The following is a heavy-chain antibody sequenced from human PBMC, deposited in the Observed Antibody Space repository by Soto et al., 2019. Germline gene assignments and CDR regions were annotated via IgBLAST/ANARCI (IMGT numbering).Heavy chain of an antibody. V-gene: IGHV3-23*01. CDR3: AKATYYYDSSGPDAFDI. J-gene: IGHJ3*02. CDR1: GFTLSSYA. D-gene: IGHD3-22*01. CDR2: IIGSGGST. Sequence: PGGSLRLSCAASGFTLSSYAMSWVRQAPGKGLEWVSAIIGSGGSTYYADSVKGRFTISRDNSKNTLYLQMNSLRAEDTAVYYCAKATYYYDSSGPDAFDIWGQGTMVTVSS.